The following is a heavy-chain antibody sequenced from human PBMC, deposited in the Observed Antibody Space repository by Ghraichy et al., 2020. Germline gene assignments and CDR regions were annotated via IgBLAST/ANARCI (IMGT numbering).Heavy chain of an antibody. Sequence: GGYLRLSCAASGFTFSSYWMSWVRQAPGKGLEWVANIKQDGSEKYYVDSVKGRFTISRDNAKNSLYLQMNSLRAEDTAVYYCARSTDIVATILFDYWGQGTLVTVSS. CDR2: IKQDGSEK. CDR1: GFTFSSYW. D-gene: IGHD5-12*01. V-gene: IGHV3-7*03. J-gene: IGHJ4*02. CDR3: ARSTDIVATILFDY.